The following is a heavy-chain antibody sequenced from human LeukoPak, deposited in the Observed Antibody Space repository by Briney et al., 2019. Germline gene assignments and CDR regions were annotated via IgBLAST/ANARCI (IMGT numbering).Heavy chain of an antibody. CDR2: ISSSSSYL. Sequence: GGSLRLSCAASGFTFSSYSMTRVRQAPGKGLEWVSSISSSSSYLYYADSLKGRFTISRDNAKNSLYLQMNSLRAEDTAVYYCAGYGPWTYFPDYWGQGTLVTVS. CDR3: AGYGPWTYFPDY. J-gene: IGHJ4*02. V-gene: IGHV3-21*01. CDR1: GFTFSSYS. D-gene: IGHD3-10*01.